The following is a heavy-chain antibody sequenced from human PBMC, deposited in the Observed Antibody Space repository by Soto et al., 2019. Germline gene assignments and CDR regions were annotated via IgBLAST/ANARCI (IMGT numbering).Heavy chain of an antibody. Sequence: SDTLSLTCTVSGESINIPHYYWSWVRQPPGKGLEWIGYIYYNGNTYYNPSLRSRVIISLDTSKNQFSLKLSSVTAADTAVYYCARRYGGNFDYWGQGTLVTVS. CDR1: GESINIPHYY. CDR3: ARRYGGNFDY. CDR2: IYYNGNT. V-gene: IGHV4-30-4*02. D-gene: IGHD2-15*01. J-gene: IGHJ4*02.